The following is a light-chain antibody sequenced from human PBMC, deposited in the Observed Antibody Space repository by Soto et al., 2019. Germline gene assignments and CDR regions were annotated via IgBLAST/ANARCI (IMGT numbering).Light chain of an antibody. CDR3: VTWDDNLSGVV. CDR1: SSNFGGNY. J-gene: IGLJ2*01. Sequence: QSVLTQPPSASGTPGQRVTISCSGTSSNFGGNYVYWYQQLPGTAPKLLIYTDNQRPSGVPDRFSGSKSGTSASLAISGLRSEDEADYYCVTWDDNLSGVVFGGGTKLTVL. V-gene: IGLV1-47*02. CDR2: TDN.